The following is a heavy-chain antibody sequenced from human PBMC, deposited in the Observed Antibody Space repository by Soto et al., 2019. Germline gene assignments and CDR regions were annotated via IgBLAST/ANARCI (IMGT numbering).Heavy chain of an antibody. CDR2: ISYDGSNK. Sequence: GGSLRLSCAASGFTFSSYGMHWVRQAPGKGLEWVAVISYDGSNKYYADSVKGRFTISRDNSKNTLYLQMNSLRAEDTAVYYCAKDRVTAMVHWGQGTLVTVSS. CDR3: AKDRVTAMVH. J-gene: IGHJ4*02. D-gene: IGHD5-18*01. CDR1: GFTFSSYG. V-gene: IGHV3-30*18.